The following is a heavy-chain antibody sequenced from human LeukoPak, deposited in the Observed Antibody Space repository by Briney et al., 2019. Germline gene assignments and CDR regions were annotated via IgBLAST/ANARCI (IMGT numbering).Heavy chain of an antibody. J-gene: IGHJ4*02. Sequence: GGSLRLSCAASGFTFSSYGMHWVRQATGKGLEWVSAIGTAGDTYYPGSVKGRFTISRENAKNSLYLQMNSLRAGDTAVYYCARAGIDEYYFDYWGQGTLVTVSS. V-gene: IGHV3-13*01. D-gene: IGHD2-15*01. CDR2: IGTAGDT. CDR1: GFTFSSYG. CDR3: ARAGIDEYYFDY.